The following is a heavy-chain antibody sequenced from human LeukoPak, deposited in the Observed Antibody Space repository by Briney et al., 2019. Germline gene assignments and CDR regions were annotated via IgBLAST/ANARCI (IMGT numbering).Heavy chain of an antibody. J-gene: IGHJ4*02. CDR2: ISGSGGST. CDR3: AKGTQYSSSLLDY. Sequence: GGSLRLSCAASGFTFDDYGMSWVRQAPGKGLEWVSAISGSGGSTYYADSVKGRFTISRDNSKNTLYLQMNSLRAEDTAVYYCAKGTQYSSSLLDYWGQGTLVTVSS. V-gene: IGHV3-23*01. CDR1: GFTFDDYG. D-gene: IGHD6-13*01.